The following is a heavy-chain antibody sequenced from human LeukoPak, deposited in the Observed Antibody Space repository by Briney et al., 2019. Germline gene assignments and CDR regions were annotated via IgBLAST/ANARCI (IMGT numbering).Heavy chain of an antibody. Sequence: GGSLRLSCAASGFTFDDYAMHWVRQAPGKGLEWVSSISWNSGSIDYADSVKGRFTISRDNPKNSLYLQMNSLRTEDTALYYCAKDTKGIAVAGTFDYWGQGTLVTVSS. CDR2: ISWNSGSI. CDR1: GFTFDDYA. J-gene: IGHJ4*02. CDR3: AKDTKGIAVAGTFDY. V-gene: IGHV3-9*01. D-gene: IGHD6-19*01.